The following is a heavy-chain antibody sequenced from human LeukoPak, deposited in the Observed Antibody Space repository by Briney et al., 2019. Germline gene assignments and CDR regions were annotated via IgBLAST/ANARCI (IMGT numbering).Heavy chain of an antibody. CDR1: GFTFSSYA. D-gene: IGHD3-10*01. Sequence: EESLRLSCVASGFTFSSYAMTWVRQAPGKGLEWVSVISGSGGSTYYADSVKGRFTISRDNSKNALYLQMNSLRGEDTAVYYCAKEEYHYGSGSYLGFDHWGQGTLVTVSS. CDR3: AKEEYHYGSGSYLGFDH. J-gene: IGHJ4*02. CDR2: ISGSGGST. V-gene: IGHV3-23*01.